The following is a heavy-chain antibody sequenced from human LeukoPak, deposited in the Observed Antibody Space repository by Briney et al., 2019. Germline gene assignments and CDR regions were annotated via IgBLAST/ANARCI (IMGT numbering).Heavy chain of an antibody. Sequence: SVKVSCKASGGTFSSYAISWVRQAPGQGLEWMGRIIPILGIANYAQKFQGRVTITADKSTSTAYMELSSLRSEDTAVYYCARERGYSYGYFQHWGQGTLVTVSS. CDR2: IIPILGIA. J-gene: IGHJ1*01. CDR1: GGTFSSYA. V-gene: IGHV1-69*04. D-gene: IGHD5-18*01. CDR3: ARERGYSYGYFQH.